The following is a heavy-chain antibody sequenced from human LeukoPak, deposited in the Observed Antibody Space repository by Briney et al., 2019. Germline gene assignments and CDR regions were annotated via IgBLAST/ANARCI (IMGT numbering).Heavy chain of an antibody. V-gene: IGHV4-38-2*02. D-gene: IGHD3-22*01. CDR1: GYSISSGYY. CDR3: ARDRDRSGYYVYYFDY. CDR2: IYHSGST. Sequence: SETLSLTCTVSGYSISSGYYWGWIRQPPGKGLEWIGSIYHSGSTYYNPSLKSRVTISVDTSKNQFSLKLSSVTAADTAVYYCARDRDRSGYYVYYFDYWGQGTLVTVSS. J-gene: IGHJ4*02.